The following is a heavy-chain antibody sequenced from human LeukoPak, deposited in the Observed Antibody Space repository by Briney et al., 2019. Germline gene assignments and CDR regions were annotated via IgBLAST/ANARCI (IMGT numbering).Heavy chain of an antibody. CDR2: IYYSGST. CDR1: GGSISSYY. J-gene: IGHJ4*02. D-gene: IGHD3-3*01. CDR3: ARVAHITIFGVAPYYFDY. V-gene: IGHV4-59*01. Sequence: SKTLSLTCTVSGGSISSYYWSWIRQPPGKGLEWIGYIYYSGSTNYNPSLKSRVTISVDTSKNQFSLKLSSVTAADTAVYYCARVAHITIFGVAPYYFDYWGQGTLVTVSS.